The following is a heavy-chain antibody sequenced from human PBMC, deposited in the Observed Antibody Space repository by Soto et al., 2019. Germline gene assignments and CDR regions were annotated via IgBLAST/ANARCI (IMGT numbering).Heavy chain of an antibody. V-gene: IGHV4-39*01. CDR3: ARLILDFTEPFDY. CDR1: GGSVRSSGYY. J-gene: IGHJ4*02. CDR2: LYSSGKT. D-gene: IGHD3-16*02. Sequence: SEALCVTCTFSGGSVRSSGYYWAWIRQPPGKGLEWIGSLYSSGKTYRNPSLKSRVTMSDDTSKNQLSLRLSSVTAADTAVYYCARLILDFTEPFDYWGQGTLVTVSS.